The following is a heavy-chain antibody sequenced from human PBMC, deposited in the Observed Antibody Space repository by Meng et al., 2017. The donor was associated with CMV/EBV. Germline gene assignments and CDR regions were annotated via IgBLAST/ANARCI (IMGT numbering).Heavy chain of an antibody. D-gene: IGHD3-3*01. CDR2: ISWNSGSI. V-gene: IGHV3-9*01. CDR1: GFTFDDYA. CDR3: AKSGKPRERTYYDFWSGYTYNWFDP. J-gene: IGHJ5*02. Sequence: SLKISCAASGFTFDDYAMHWVRQAPGKGLEWVSGISWNSGSIGYADSVKGRFTISRDNATNSLYLQMNSLRAEDTALYYCAKSGKPRERTYYDFWSGYTYNWFDPWGQGTLVTVSS.